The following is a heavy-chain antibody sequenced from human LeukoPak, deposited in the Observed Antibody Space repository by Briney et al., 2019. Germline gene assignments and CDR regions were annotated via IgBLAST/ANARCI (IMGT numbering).Heavy chain of an antibody. J-gene: IGHJ4*02. D-gene: IGHD7-27*01. Sequence: PSETLSLTCSVSGGSIDSRIYFWGWIRQFPGKGLEWMGYIYYSGSTNYNPSLKSRVTISVDTSKNQFSLRVTSVTAADTAVYYCARGGANWGWQFFDNWGQGSLVTVSS. V-gene: IGHV4-61*01. CDR2: IYYSGST. CDR1: GGSIDSRIYF. CDR3: ARGGANWGWQFFDN.